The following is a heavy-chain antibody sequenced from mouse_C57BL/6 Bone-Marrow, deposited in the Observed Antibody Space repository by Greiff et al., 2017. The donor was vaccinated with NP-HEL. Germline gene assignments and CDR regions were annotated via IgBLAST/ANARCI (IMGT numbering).Heavy chain of an antibody. Sequence: VQLKESRPGLAKPSQTLSLPCSVTGYSIPSDYWNWIRKFPGNKLEYMGSLSYSGSTYSTPSLKRRISITRDTSKNQYYLQLNSVTTEDTATYSCARAYHYWYFDVWGTGTTVTVSS. CDR1: GYSIPSDY. J-gene: IGHJ1*03. CDR2: LSYSGST. V-gene: IGHV3-8*01. D-gene: IGHD2-10*01. CDR3: ARAYHYWYFDV.